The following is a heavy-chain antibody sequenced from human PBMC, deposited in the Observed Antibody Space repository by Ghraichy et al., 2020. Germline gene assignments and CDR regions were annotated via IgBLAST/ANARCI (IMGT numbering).Heavy chain of an antibody. CDR1: GYTFIGYY. J-gene: IGHJ6*03. CDR3: ARDGRGTIESYYMDV. CDR2: ISPNSGGT. D-gene: IGHD1-7*01. Sequence: ASVKVSCKASGYTFIGYYMYWVRQAPGQGLEWMGRISPNSGGTNYAQKFQGRVTMTRDTSISTAYMELSRLRSDDTAVYYCARDGRGTIESYYMDVWGKGTTVTVSS. V-gene: IGHV1-2*06.